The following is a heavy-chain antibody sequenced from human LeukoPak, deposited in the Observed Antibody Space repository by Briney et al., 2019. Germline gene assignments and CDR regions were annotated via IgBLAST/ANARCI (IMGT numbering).Heavy chain of an antibody. CDR2: ISSSSSYI. D-gene: IGHD3-10*01. CDR3: ARIMGGYYGSGSYYPPPFFDY. Sequence: GGSLRLSCAASGLTFSSYSMNWVRQAPGKGLEWVSSISSSSSYIYYADSVKGRSTISRDNAKNSLYLQMNSLRAEDTAVYYCARIMGGYYGSGSYYPPPFFDYWGQGTLVTVSS. J-gene: IGHJ4*02. CDR1: GLTFSSYS. V-gene: IGHV3-21*01.